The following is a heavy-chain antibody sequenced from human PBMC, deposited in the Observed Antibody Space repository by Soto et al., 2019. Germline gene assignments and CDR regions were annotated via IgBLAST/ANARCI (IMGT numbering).Heavy chain of an antibody. Sequence: QVQLVQSGPEVRKPGASVRLSCATSGYNFNQYYIHWVRQAPGQGLGWTGIINLRGGTTEYAHKFRGRVTVTGDTSTRTAYMELSSLRSEDTAVYFCARGPDDSDVPRWDHWGQGTLITVSS. D-gene: IGHD4-17*01. CDR3: ARGPDDSDVPRWDH. CDR2: INLRGGTT. V-gene: IGHV1-46*02. J-gene: IGHJ4*02. CDR1: GYNFNQYY.